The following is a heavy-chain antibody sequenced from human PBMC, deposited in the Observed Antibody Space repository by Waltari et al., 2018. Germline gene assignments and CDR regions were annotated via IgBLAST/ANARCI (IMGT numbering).Heavy chain of an antibody. J-gene: IGHJ4*02. Sequence: QVQLVQSGAEVKKPGSSVKVSCKASGGTFSSYAISWVRQAPGQGLEWMERIIPIFGTANYAQKFQGRVTMTADKSTSTAYKELSSLRSEDTAVYYCAREDVMVQGVPIDYWGQGTLVTVSS. D-gene: IGHD3-10*01. V-gene: IGHV1-69*08. CDR3: AREDVMVQGVPIDY. CDR1: GGTFSSYA. CDR2: IIPIFGTA.